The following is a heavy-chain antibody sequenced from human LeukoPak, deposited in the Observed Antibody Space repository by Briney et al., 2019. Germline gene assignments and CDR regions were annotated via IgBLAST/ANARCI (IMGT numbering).Heavy chain of an antibody. Sequence: GGSLQIYCQGSGYRFTSYWIGWARQLPGKGLEWMGIIYPGDSDTRYSPSFQGQVTISADKSISPPYLQWSTLSASDTAMYYWARQPDDSIGYYYSAPDAFDIWGQGTMGSVSS. J-gene: IGHJ3*02. CDR2: IYPGDSDT. CDR3: ARQPDDSIGYYYSAPDAFDI. CDR1: GYRFTSYW. D-gene: IGHD3-22*01. V-gene: IGHV5-51*01.